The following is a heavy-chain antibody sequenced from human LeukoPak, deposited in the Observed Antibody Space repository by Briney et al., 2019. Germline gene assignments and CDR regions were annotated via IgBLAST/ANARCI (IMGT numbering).Heavy chain of an antibody. V-gene: IGHV5-51*01. J-gene: IGHJ4*02. CDR2: IYPGDSDT. Sequence: GESLKISCKGSGYSFTSYWIGWVRQMPGKGLEWRGIIYPGDSDTRYSPSFQGQVTISADKSISTAYLQWSSLKASDTAMYYCARLPDCSSTSCYSPHYFDYWGQGTLVTVSS. CDR3: ARLPDCSSTSCYSPHYFDY. D-gene: IGHD2-2*02. CDR1: GYSFTSYW.